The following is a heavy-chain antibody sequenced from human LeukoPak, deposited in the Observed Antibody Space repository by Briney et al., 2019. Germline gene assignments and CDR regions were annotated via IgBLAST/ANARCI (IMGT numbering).Heavy chain of an antibody. D-gene: IGHD2-2*01. CDR3: AKDSHCSSTSCYYYYYYMDV. CDR2: IRYDGSNK. CDR1: GFTFSSYG. J-gene: IGHJ6*03. V-gene: IGHV3-30*02. Sequence: GGSLRLSCAASGFTFSSYGMHWVRQAPGKGLEWVAFIRYDGSNKYYADSVKGRFTISRDNSKNTLYLQMNSLRAEDTAVYYCAKDSHCSSTSCYYYYYYMDVWGKGTTVTVSS.